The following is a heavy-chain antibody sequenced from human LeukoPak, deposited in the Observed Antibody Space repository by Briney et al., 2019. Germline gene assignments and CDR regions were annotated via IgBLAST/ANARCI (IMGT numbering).Heavy chain of an antibody. J-gene: IGHJ4*02. CDR1: GFTFSSYA. V-gene: IGHV3-23*01. Sequence: PGGSLILSCGAPGFTFSSYAISWGRQAPGKGLEWECAISGGGGSTYYADSMKGRLTTSRDNSKNTLYLQINSLRAEDTAVYYCAKWSEDYDDYWGQGTLVTVSS. CDR3: AKWSEDYDDY. CDR2: ISGGGGST.